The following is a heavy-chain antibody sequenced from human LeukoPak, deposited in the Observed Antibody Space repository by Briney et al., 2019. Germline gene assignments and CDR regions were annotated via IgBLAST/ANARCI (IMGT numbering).Heavy chain of an antibody. CDR2: ISGGGDSP. Sequence: SGGSLRLSCAASGFTFSRYAMSWVRQAPGKGLEWVSAISGGGDSPYYADSVKGRVTISRDYSKNTLYLQMNSLRAEDTAVYYCAEKPAGFDPWGQGTLVTVSS. CDR3: AEKPAGFDP. J-gene: IGHJ5*02. V-gene: IGHV3-23*01. CDR1: GFTFSRYA.